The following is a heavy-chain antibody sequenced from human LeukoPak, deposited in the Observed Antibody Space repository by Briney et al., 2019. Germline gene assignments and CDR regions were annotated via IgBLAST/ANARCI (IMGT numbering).Heavy chain of an antibody. D-gene: IGHD3-10*01. CDR1: GFTFSSYW. CDR3: ARAVYYSNYLGY. J-gene: IGHJ4*01. CDR2: INSDGSST. V-gene: IGHV3-74*01. Sequence: GGSLTLSCAASGFTFSSYWMHWVRQAPGKGLVWVSRINSDGSSTNYADSVKGRFTISRDNAKNTLYLQMNSLRAEDTAMYYCARAVYYSNYLGYWGQGTLVSVSS.